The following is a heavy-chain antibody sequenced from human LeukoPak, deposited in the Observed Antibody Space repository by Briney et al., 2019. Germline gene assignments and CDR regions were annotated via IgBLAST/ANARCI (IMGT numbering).Heavy chain of an antibody. CDR1: GYTFTSYY. Sequence: ASVKVSCKASGYTFTSYYMHWVRQAPGQGLEWMGIINPSGGSTSYAQKFQGRVTMTRDTSTSTVYMELSSLRSEDTAVYYCAREGDIVVVPAAMPFDYWGQGTLVTVSS. CDR2: INPSGGST. J-gene: IGHJ4*02. CDR3: AREGDIVVVPAAMPFDY. V-gene: IGHV1-46*01. D-gene: IGHD2-2*01.